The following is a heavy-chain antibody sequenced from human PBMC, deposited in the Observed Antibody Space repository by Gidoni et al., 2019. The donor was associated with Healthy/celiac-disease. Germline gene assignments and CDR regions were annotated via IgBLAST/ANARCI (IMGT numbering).Heavy chain of an antibody. V-gene: IGHV4-39*01. D-gene: IGHD5-12*01. CDR3: ARGDIVATIRSGGIDY. CDR1: GGSISSTSYD. Sequence: QLQLQESGPGLVKPSETLSLTCTVPGGSISSTSYDWGWIRQPPGKGLEWIGSIHYSGSTYYNPSLESRVTISVDTSKNQFSLKLSSVTAADTAVYYCARGDIVATIRSGGIDYWGQGTLVTVSS. J-gene: IGHJ4*02. CDR2: IHYSGST.